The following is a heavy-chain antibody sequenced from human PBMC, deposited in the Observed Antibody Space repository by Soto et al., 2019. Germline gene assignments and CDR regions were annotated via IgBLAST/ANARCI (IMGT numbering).Heavy chain of an antibody. CDR3: GRGGVRAVFAY. Sequence: SETLSLTCTVSGGSISSYYWSWIRQPPGKGLEWIGYIYYSGSTNYNPSLKSRVTISVDTSKNQFSLKLSSVTAADTAVYYCGRGGVRAVFAYWGQGTLVTVSS. CDR2: IYYSGST. J-gene: IGHJ4*02. CDR1: GGSISSYY. D-gene: IGHD1-26*01. V-gene: IGHV4-59*01.